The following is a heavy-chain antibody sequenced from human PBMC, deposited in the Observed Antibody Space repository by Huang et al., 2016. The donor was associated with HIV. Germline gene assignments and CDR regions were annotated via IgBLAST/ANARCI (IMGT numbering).Heavy chain of an antibody. CDR3: ARDPRIQSWLNFFDY. CDR2: INSDESST. CDR1: GFSISSYW. V-gene: IGHV3-74*01. Sequence: EVQLVESGGGLVQPGGSLRLSCAASGFSISSYWMHWVRQAPGKGLVWFSRINSDESSTSYADSVKGRFTISRDNAKNTLYLQMNSLRAEDTAVYYCARDPRIQSWLNFFDYWGQGTLVSVSS. D-gene: IGHD3-22*01. J-gene: IGHJ4*02.